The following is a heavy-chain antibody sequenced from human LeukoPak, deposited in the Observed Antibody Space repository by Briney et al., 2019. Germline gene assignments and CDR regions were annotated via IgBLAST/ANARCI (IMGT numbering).Heavy chain of an antibody. Sequence: GSLRLSCAASRFTFSSYGMHWVRQAPGKGLEWVAVISYDGSKKYYVDSVKGRFTISRDNSKNTLYLQMNSLRAEDTAVYYCAKDNVDVWGKGTTVTVSS. CDR1: RFTFSSYG. CDR3: AKDNVDV. V-gene: IGHV3-30*18. J-gene: IGHJ6*04. CDR2: ISYDGSKK.